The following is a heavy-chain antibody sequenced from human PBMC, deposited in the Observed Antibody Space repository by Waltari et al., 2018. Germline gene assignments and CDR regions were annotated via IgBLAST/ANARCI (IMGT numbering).Heavy chain of an antibody. V-gene: IGHV3-48*01. D-gene: IGHD2-21*01. J-gene: IGHJ4*02. CDR3: ARHQTPYCGGDCYEDY. CDR1: GFTFSSYS. Sequence: EVQLVESGGGLVQPGGSLRLSCAASGFTFSSYSMNWVRQAPGKGLVLGAYISSSSSTIYYADSVKGRFTISRDNAKNSLYLQMNSLRAEDTAVYYCARHQTPYCGGDCYEDYWGQGTLVTVSS. CDR2: ISSSSSTI.